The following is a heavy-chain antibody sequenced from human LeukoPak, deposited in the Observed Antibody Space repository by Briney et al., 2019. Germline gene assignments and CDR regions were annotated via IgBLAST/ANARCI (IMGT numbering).Heavy chain of an antibody. D-gene: IGHD6-19*01. CDR2: ITSNGDST. J-gene: IGHJ4*02. Sequence: GSLRLSCAASGFSFSRKAMHWVRQAPGRGLEYVSAITSNGDSTYYANSVKGRFTISRDNSKNTLYLQMGSLRAEDMAVYYCVRALPGGWYDYWGQGTLVTVSS. V-gene: IGHV3-64*01. CDR3: VRALPGGWYDY. CDR1: GFSFSRKA.